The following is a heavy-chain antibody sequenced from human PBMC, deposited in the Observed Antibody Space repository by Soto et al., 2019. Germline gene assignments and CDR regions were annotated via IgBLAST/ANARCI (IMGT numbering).Heavy chain of an antibody. CDR3: ARQRRCSSTSCYFYYFDY. CDR2: IYYSGST. D-gene: IGHD2-2*01. Sequence: SETLSLTCTVTDGSISSGGYNWSWIRQHPGKGLEWIGYIYYSGSTYYNPSLKSRVTISVDTSKNQFSLKLSSVTAADTDVYYCARQRRCSSTSCYFYYFDYWGQGTLVTVS. CDR1: DGSISSGGYN. J-gene: IGHJ4*02. V-gene: IGHV4-31*03.